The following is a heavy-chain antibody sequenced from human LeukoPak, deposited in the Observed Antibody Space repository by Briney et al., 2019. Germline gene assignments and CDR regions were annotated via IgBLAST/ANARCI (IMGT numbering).Heavy chain of an antibody. CDR3: AKIPFPGTICGVVMFYYYMDV. Sequence: GGSLRLSCAASGFTFSNYGMHWVRQPPGKGLEWVAIISYDGSNKYYADSVKGRFTISRDNSKNTLYLQMNSLRAEDTAVYYCAKIPFPGTICGVVMFYYYMDVWGKGPTVTVPS. CDR1: GFTFSNYG. CDR2: ISYDGSNK. V-gene: IGHV3-30*18. J-gene: IGHJ6*03. D-gene: IGHD3-3*01.